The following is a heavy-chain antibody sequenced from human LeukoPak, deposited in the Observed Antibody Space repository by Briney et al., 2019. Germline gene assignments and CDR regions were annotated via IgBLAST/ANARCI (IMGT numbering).Heavy chain of an antibody. V-gene: IGHV1-8*01. D-gene: IGHD7-27*01. Sequence: GASVKVSCKASGYTFTSYGINWVRQATGQGLEWMGWMSPNSGNTGYAQKFQGRVTMTRNTSISTAYMQLSSLRSEDTAVYYCARGPPNWGFDYWGQGTLVTVSS. CDR2: MSPNSGNT. J-gene: IGHJ4*02. CDR1: GYTFTSYG. CDR3: ARGPPNWGFDY.